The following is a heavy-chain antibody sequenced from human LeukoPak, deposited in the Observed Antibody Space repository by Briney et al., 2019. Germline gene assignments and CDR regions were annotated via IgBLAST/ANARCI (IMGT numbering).Heavy chain of an antibody. V-gene: IGHV3-23*01. CDR1: GFSFSSYG. CDR2: FSASDGSR. J-gene: IGHJ4*02. CDR3: AKNIGGFDS. Sequence: GGSLRLSCEASGFSFSSYGMSWVRQAPGEGLEWVSGFSASDGSRYYADSVKGRFTISRDNSKNTLYLQMNSLSAEDTAVYYCAKNIGGFDSWGQGTLVTVSS. D-gene: IGHD4-23*01.